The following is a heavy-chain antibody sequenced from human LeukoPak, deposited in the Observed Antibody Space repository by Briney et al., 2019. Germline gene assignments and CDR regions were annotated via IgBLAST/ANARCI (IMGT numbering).Heavy chain of an antibody. D-gene: IGHD3-9*01. V-gene: IGHV1-3*01. CDR3: ARGLRYFDCGDY. J-gene: IGHJ4*02. Sequence: GASVKVSCKASGYTFTSYAMHWVRQAPGQRLEWMGWINAGNGNTKYSQKFQGRVTITRDTSASTAYMELSSLRSEDTAVYYCARGLRYFDCGDYWGQGTLVTVSS. CDR1: GYTFTSYA. CDR2: INAGNGNT.